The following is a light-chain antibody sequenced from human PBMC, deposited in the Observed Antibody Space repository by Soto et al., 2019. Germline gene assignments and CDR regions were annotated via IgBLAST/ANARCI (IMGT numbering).Light chain of an antibody. CDR1: QSVSSNY. CDR2: GAS. J-gene: IGKJ1*01. V-gene: IGKV3-20*01. Sequence: EIVLTQSPGTLSLSPGERATLSCRASQSVSSNYLAWYQQKPGQAPRPLIYGASSRATGIPDRLSGRGAGKDSPPTISRLESEDFELYYCQQYGSTPWTFGEGTKVEIK. CDR3: QQYGSTPWT.